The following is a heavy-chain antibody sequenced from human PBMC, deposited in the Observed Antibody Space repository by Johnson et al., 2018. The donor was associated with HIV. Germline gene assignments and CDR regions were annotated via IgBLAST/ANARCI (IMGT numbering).Heavy chain of an antibody. CDR1: GFTFNDYY. CDR3: ASLSGSYAPAFDI. CDR2: ISTSGATI. D-gene: IGHD1-26*01. Sequence: QVQLVESGGGVVKPGGSLRLSCAASGFTFNDYYMSWIRQAPGKGLEWLSYISTSGATIYYADSVKGRFTISRDNSKNTLYLQMNSLRAEDTAVYYCASLSGSYAPAFDIWGQGTMVTVSA. J-gene: IGHJ3*02. V-gene: IGHV3-11*04.